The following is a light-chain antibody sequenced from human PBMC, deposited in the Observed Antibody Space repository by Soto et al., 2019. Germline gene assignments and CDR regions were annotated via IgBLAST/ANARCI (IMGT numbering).Light chain of an antibody. CDR2: LNSDGSH. CDR3: QTWGTGIRV. V-gene: IGLV4-69*01. Sequence: QPVLTQSPSASASLGASVKLTCTLSSGHSSYAIAWHQQQPEKGPRYLMKLNSDGSHSKGDGIPDRFSGSSSGAERYLTISSLQSADEADYSCQTWGTGIRVFGGGTKLTVL. J-gene: IGLJ2*01. CDR1: SGHSSYA.